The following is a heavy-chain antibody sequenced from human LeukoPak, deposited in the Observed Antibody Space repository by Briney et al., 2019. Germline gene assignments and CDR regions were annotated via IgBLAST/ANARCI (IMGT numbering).Heavy chain of an antibody. Sequence: ESLSLTCALSGGSISSSNWWSWVRQPPGKGVEWIWEIYHSVRTNYNPSLKSRVNISVDKSKNQFSLKLSYVTAADKAVYYCARDNWNEGNWFDPWGQGTLVTVSS. D-gene: IGHD1-1*01. J-gene: IGHJ5*02. CDR3: ARDNWNEGNWFDP. CDR2: IYHSVRT. CDR1: GGSISSSNW. V-gene: IGHV4-4*02.